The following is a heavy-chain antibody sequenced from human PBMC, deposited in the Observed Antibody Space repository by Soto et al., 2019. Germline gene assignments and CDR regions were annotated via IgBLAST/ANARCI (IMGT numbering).Heavy chain of an antibody. Sequence: GGSLRLSCAASGFTFSDYYMSWIRQAPGKGLEWVSYISSSGSTIYYADSVKGRFTISRDNAKNSLYLQMNSLRAEDTAVYYCARDPSGYCSGGSCYPFWFDPWGQGTLVTVSS. CDR1: GFTFSDYY. V-gene: IGHV3-11*01. CDR2: ISSSGSTI. D-gene: IGHD2-15*01. CDR3: ARDPSGYCSGGSCYPFWFDP. J-gene: IGHJ5*02.